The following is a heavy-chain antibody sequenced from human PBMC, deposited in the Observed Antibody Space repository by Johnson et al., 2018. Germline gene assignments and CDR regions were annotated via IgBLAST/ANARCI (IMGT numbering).Heavy chain of an antibody. Sequence: EVQLVESGGDLVQPGGSLRLSCAASEFTFSSYGMSWVRQAPGKGLEWVSAISGSGSNIYYADSVKGRFTISRDNAKNSLFLQMNSLRAEDTAVYYCAREVGLMDVWGKGTTVTVSS. CDR3: AREVGLMDV. CDR2: ISGSGSNI. V-gene: IGHV3-48*01. J-gene: IGHJ6*03. CDR1: EFTFSSYG.